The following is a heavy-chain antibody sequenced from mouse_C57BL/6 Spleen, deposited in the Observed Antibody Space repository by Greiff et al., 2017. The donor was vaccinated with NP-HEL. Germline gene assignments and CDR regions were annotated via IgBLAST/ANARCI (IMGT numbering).Heavy chain of an antibody. CDR1: GYTFTDYY. CDR3: ARGATGYVDY. Sequence: EVQLQQSGPELVKPGASVKISCKASGYTFTDYYMNWVKQSHGKSLEWIGDINPNNGGTSYNQKFKGKATLTVDKSSSTAYMELRSLTSDDSAVYYCARGATGYVDYWGQGTTLTVSS. J-gene: IGHJ2*01. V-gene: IGHV1-26*01. CDR2: INPNNGGT. D-gene: IGHD1-1*01.